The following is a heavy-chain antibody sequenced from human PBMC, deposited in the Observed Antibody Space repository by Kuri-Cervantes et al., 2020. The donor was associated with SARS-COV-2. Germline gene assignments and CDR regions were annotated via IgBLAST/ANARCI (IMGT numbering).Heavy chain of an antibody. D-gene: IGHD4-17*01. CDR1: GFIFSDYY. J-gene: IGHJ2*01. CDR2: IGPSGTTR. CDR3: ARDQHGAPTPYWYFDL. V-gene: IGHV3-11*04. Sequence: GESLKISCTASGFIFSDYYMTWIRQAPGKGLEWVPNIGPSGTTRYYADSVKGRFTISRDNAKNSLYLQMNSLRAEDTAVYYCARDQHGAPTPYWYFDLWGRGTLVTVSS.